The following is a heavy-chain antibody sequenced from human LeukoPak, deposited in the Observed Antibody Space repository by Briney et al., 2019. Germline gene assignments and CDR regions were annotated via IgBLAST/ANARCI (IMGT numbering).Heavy chain of an antibody. Sequence: GGSLRLSCAASGFTFSSYGMHWVRQAPGRGLEWVANIKQDGREKHYVDSVEGRFTISRDSAKNSLYLQMNSLRVEDTAVYYCAKDGPDYDYVWGSFYFDYWGQGTLVTVSS. D-gene: IGHD3-16*01. J-gene: IGHJ4*02. CDR3: AKDGPDYDYVWGSFYFDY. V-gene: IGHV3-7*03. CDR1: GFTFSSYG. CDR2: IKQDGREK.